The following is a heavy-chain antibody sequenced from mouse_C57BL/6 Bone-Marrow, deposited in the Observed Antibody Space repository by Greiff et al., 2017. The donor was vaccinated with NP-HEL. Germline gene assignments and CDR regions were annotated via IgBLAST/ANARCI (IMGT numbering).Heavy chain of an antibody. D-gene: IGHD3-2*02. CDR3: AREGSSGYVIAY. CDR1: GYTFTSYW. CDR2: IDPSDSET. V-gene: IGHV1-52*01. Sequence: VQLQQPWAELVRPGSSVKLSCKASGYTFTSYWMHWVKQRPIQGLEWIGNIDPSDSETHYNQKFKDKATLTVDKSSSTAYMQLSSLTSEDSAVYYCAREGSSGYVIAYWGQGTLVTVSA. J-gene: IGHJ3*01.